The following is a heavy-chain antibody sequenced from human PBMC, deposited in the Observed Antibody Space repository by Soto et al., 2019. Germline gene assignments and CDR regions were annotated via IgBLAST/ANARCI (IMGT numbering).Heavy chain of an antibody. D-gene: IGHD3-16*01. J-gene: IGHJ6*02. V-gene: IGHV1-69*06. CDR1: GGTFSSYA. Sequence: SVKVSCKASGGTFSSYAISWVRQAPGQGLEWMGGIIPIFGTANYAQKFQGRVTITADKSTSTAYMELSSLRSEDTAVYYCARVYDYVWGRTTAYYCYGMDVWGQGTTVTVSS. CDR3: ARVYDYVWGRTTAYYCYGMDV. CDR2: IIPIFGTA.